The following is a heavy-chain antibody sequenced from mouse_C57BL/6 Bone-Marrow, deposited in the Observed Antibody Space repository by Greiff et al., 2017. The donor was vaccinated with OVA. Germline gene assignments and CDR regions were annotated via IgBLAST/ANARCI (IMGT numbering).Heavy chain of an antibody. J-gene: IGHJ4*01. CDR2: ISSGGSYT. Sequence: EVQGVESGGDLVKPGGSLKLSCAASGFTFSSYGMSWVRQTPDKRLEWVATISSGGSYTYYPDSVKGRFTISRDNAKNTLYLQMSSLKSEDTAMYYCARHLILYAMDYWGQGTSVTVSS. CDR3: ARHLILYAMDY. V-gene: IGHV5-6*01. CDR1: GFTFSSYG.